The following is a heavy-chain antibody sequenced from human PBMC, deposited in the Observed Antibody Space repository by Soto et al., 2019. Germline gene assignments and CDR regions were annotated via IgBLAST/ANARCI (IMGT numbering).Heavy chain of an antibody. J-gene: IGHJ3*02. CDR2: IKSKTDGGTT. CDR3: TTAYYYDSSGYYYGGLDAFDI. CDR1: GFTFSNAW. V-gene: IGHV3-15*01. Sequence: EVQLVESGGGLVKPGGSLRLSCAASGFTFSNAWMSWVRQAPGKGLEWVGRIKSKTDGGTTDYAAPVKGRFTISRDDSKNTLYLQMNSLKTEDTAVYYCTTAYYYDSSGYYYGGLDAFDIWGQGTMVTDSS. D-gene: IGHD3-22*01.